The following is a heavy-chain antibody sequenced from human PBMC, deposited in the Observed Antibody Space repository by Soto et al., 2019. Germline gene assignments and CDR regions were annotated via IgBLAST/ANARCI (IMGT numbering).Heavy chain of an antibody. D-gene: IGHD6-13*01. CDR2: IRGTTTI. CDR3: ARDLSWAFDH. Sequence: DVQLVESGGGLVQPGGSLRLSCEASGFSFRDHSMNWVRQAPGKGLEWISYIRGTTTISYADSVKGRFTISRDNADNSLYLQMNGLRDEDTAVYYGARDLSWAFDHWGQGALVTVSS. CDR1: GFSFRDHS. J-gene: IGHJ4*02. V-gene: IGHV3-48*02.